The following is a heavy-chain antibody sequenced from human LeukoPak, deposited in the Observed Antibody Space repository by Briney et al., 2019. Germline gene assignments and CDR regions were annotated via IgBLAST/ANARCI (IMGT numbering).Heavy chain of an antibody. V-gene: IGHV4-4*02. J-gene: IGHJ4*02. CDR3: AREGGFYSPLDY. Sequence: SETLSLTCGVSGRSVSSTKWCTWIRQPPGKGLEWIGEVHLDGRTNFNPSLKSRLTMSVDLSENHVSLKLTSVTAADTAVYYCAREGGFYSPLDYSGQGTLVTVSS. D-gene: IGHD5-18*01. CDR2: VHLDGRT. CDR1: GRSVSSTKW.